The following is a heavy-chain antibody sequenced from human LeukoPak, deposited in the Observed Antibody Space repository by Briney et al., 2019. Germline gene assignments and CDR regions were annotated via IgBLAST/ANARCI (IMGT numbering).Heavy chain of an antibody. CDR3: ARGPYDRYTAMPYYFDY. Sequence: ASVRVSCKASGYTFTAYYMHWVRQAPGQGLEWMGWINPLTVGTNYVQKFQGRVSMTRDTSITTAYMELSRLRSDDTAVYYCARGPYDRYTAMPYYFDYWGQGTLVAV. J-gene: IGHJ4*02. D-gene: IGHD2-2*01. CDR1: GYTFTAYY. V-gene: IGHV1-2*02. CDR2: INPLTVGT.